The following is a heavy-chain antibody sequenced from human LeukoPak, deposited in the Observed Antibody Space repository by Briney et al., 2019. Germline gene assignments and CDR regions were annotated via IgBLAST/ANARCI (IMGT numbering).Heavy chain of an antibody. V-gene: IGHV3-23*01. CDR2: IGSAGT. CDR1: GFTIGIYA. CDR3: SKNLDDSGGYFPDE. Sequence: GGSLRLSCAASGFTIGIYAMIWVRQAPGKGLEWVSGIGSAGTYYADSVKGRFTISRDNSKNTLYLQMNSLRAEDTAVYYCSKNLDDSGGYFPDEWGEGTLVTVSS. J-gene: IGHJ4*02. D-gene: IGHD3-10*01.